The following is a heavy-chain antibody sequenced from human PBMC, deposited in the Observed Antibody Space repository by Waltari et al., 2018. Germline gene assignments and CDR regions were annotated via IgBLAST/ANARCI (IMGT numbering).Heavy chain of an antibody. CDR2: IYYSGST. J-gene: IGHJ2*01. CDR3: ARTLAAAWYFDL. Sequence: QLQLQESGPGLVKPSETLSLTCTVSGGSISSSSYYWGWIRQPPGKGLEGIGSIYYSGSTYYNPSLKSRVTISVDTSKNQFSLKLSSVTAADTAVYYCARTLAAAWYFDLWGRGTLVTVSS. D-gene: IGHD6-13*01. CDR1: GGSISSSSYY. V-gene: IGHV4-39*07.